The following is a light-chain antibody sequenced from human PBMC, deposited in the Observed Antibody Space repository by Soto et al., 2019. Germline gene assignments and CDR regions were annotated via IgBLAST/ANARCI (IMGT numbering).Light chain of an antibody. V-gene: IGKV1-16*01. J-gene: IGKJ1*01. Sequence: DIQMTQSPSSVSASVGDRVTITCRASQGISSYLAWYQQKPGKAPELLIYAASTFQSGVPSRFSGSGSGTEFTLTISSLQPDDFATYYCQHYNSYSEAFGQGTKVDIK. CDR1: QGISSY. CDR3: QHYNSYSEA. CDR2: AAS.